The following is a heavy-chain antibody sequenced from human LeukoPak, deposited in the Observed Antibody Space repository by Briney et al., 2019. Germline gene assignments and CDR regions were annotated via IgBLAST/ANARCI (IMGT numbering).Heavy chain of an antibody. CDR3: AGGDIVVVPAAMDKGFDY. CDR1: GGTFSSYA. V-gene: IGHV1-69*04. J-gene: IGHJ4*02. CDR2: IIPILGIA. D-gene: IGHD2-2*01. Sequence: GASVKVSCKASGGTFSSYAISWVRQAPGQGLEWMGRIIPILGIANYAQKFQGRVTITADKSTSKAYMELSSLRSEDTAVYYCAGGDIVVVPAAMDKGFDYWGQGTLVTVSS.